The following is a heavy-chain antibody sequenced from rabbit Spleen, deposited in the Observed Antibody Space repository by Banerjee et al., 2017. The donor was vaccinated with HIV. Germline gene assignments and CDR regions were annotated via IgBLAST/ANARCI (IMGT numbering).Heavy chain of an antibody. J-gene: IGHJ6*01. V-gene: IGHV1S40*01. CDR2: MYPDGVGST. CDR3: ARDTGSSFSTYGMDL. D-gene: IGHD8-1*01. CDR1: GFSFSTSYY. Sequence: QSLEESGGDLVKPGASLTLTCTASGFSFSTSYYICWVRQAPGKGLEWIGCMYPDGVGSTYYASWVNGRFTISSHNAQNTLYLQLNSLTAADTATYFCARDTGSSFSTYGMDLWGQGTLVTVS.